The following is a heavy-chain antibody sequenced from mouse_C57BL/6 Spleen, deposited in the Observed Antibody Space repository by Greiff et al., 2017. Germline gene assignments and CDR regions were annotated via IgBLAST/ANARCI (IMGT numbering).Heavy chain of an antibody. CDR2: ISYDGSN. CDR1: GYSITSGYY. J-gene: IGHJ3*01. D-gene: IGHD1-1*01. CDR3: ASDYYGSSWFAY. Sequence: ESGPGLVKPSQSLSLTCSVTGYSITSGYYWNWIRQFPGNKLEWMGYISYDGSNNYNPSLKNRISITRDTSKNQFFLKLNSVTTEDTATYYCASDYYGSSWFAYWGQGTLVTVSA. V-gene: IGHV3-6*01.